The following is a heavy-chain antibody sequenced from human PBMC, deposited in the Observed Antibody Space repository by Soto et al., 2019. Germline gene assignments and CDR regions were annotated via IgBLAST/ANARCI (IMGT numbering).Heavy chain of an antibody. J-gene: IGHJ4*02. V-gene: IGHV1-58*01. D-gene: IGHD5-12*01. CDR1: GFTFTSSA. CDR3: AAADTLSVDIVATTYHFDY. Sequence: ASVKVSCKASGFTFTSSAVQWVRQARGQRLEWIGWIVVGSGNTNYAQKFQERVTITRDMSTSTAYMELSSLRSEDTAVYYCAAADTLSVDIVATTYHFDYWGQGTLVTVSS. CDR2: IVVGSGNT.